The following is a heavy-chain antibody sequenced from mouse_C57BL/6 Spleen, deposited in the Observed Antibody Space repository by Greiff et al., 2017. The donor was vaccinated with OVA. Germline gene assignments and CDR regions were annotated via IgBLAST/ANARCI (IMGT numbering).Heavy chain of an antibody. D-gene: IGHD2-13*01. J-gene: IGHJ3*01. V-gene: IGHV1-54*01. CDR3: ARSRGFGDSFAY. Sequence: VQLKQSGAELVRPGTSVKVSCKASGYAFTNYLIEWVKQRPGQGLEWIGVINPGSGGTNYNEKFKGKATLTADKSSSTAYMQLSSLTSEDSAVYFCARSRGFGDSFAYWGQGTLVTVSA. CDR1: GYAFTNYL. CDR2: INPGSGGT.